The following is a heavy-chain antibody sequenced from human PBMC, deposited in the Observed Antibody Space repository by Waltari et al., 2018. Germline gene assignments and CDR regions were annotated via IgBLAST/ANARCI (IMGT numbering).Heavy chain of an antibody. J-gene: IGHJ4*02. CDR1: GGSISSSSYY. D-gene: IGHD3-16*01. CDR2: IYYSGST. V-gene: IGHV4-39*01. CDR3: ARHNGLGELH. Sequence: QLQLQESGPGLVKPSETLSLTCTVSGGSISSSSYYWGWIRQPPGKGLEWIGSIYYSGSTYYNPALKSRVTISVDTSKNQFSLKRSSVTAADTAVYYCARHNGLGELHWGQGTLVTVSS.